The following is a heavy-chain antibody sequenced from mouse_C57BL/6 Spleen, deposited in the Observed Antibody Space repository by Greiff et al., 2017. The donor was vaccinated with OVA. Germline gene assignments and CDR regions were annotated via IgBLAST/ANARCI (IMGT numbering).Heavy chain of an antibody. CDR3: ARGGVTTPFDY. CDR2: IDPSDSYT. J-gene: IGHJ2*01. V-gene: IGHV1-69*01. D-gene: IGHD2-12*01. Sequence: VQLQQPGAELVMPGASVKLSCKASGYTFTSYWMHWVKQRPGQGLEWIGEIDPSDSYTNYNQKFKGKSTLTVDKSSSTAYMQLSSLTSEDSAVYYCARGGVTTPFDYWGKGTTLTVSS. CDR1: GYTFTSYW.